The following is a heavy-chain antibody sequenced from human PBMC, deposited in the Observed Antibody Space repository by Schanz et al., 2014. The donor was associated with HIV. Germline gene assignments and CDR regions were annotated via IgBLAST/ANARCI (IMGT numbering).Heavy chain of an antibody. D-gene: IGHD3-9*01. Sequence: QVQLVESGGGVVQPGRSLRVEGAVSGLTGRNEGLHWVRQAPGKGLEWVAVISYDGSNKYYADSVKGRFTISRDNSKNTLYLQMNSLRAEDTALYYCAKPVLRYPISSLLYSWGQGTLVTVSS. CDR1: GLTGRNEG. J-gene: IGHJ4*02. V-gene: IGHV3-30-3*01. CDR3: AKPVLRYPISSLLYS. CDR2: ISYDGSNK.